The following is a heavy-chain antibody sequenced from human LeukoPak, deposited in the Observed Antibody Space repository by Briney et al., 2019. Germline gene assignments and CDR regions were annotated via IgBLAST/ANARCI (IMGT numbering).Heavy chain of an antibody. CDR2: ISPSGGST. Sequence: ASVKVSCKASGYTVTSYYMHWVRQAPGQGLEWMGIISPSGGSTSYAREFQGRVTMTRDTSTSTASMELSSLRSDDTAVYYCARDQGSSSWNYYYGMDVWGQGTTVTVSS. D-gene: IGHD6-13*01. CDR3: ARDQGSSSWNYYYGMDV. J-gene: IGHJ6*02. CDR1: GYTVTSYY. V-gene: IGHV1-46*01.